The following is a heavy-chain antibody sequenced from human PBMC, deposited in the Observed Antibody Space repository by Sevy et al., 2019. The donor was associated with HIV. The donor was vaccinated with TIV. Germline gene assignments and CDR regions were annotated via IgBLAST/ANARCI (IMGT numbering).Heavy chain of an antibody. CDR3: AKDRPTPIVVVPAAMGGSGNWFDP. V-gene: IGHV3-23*01. CDR1: GFTFSSYA. CDR2: MSGSGGST. J-gene: IGHJ5*02. D-gene: IGHD2-2*01. Sequence: GGSLRLSCAASGFTFSSYAMSWVRQAPGKGLEWVSAMSGSGGSTYYADSVKGRFTISRDNSKNTLYLQMNSLRAEDTAVYYCAKDRPTPIVVVPAAMGGSGNWFDPWGQGTLVTVSS.